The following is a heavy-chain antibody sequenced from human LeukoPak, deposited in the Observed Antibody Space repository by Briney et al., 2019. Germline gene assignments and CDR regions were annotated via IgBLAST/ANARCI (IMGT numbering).Heavy chain of an antibody. CDR2: INQDGSEK. V-gene: IGHV3-7*01. CDR3: TRDVREAYDI. J-gene: IGHJ3*02. D-gene: IGHD3-16*01. CDR1: GFRFGGFW. Sequence: PGGSLRLSCEASGFRFGGFWMNWVRQAPGKGPERVDNINQDGSEKLYVDSVKGRFTISRDNAKNSLYLQMNSLRVEDTAVYYCTRDVREAYDIWGHGTMVTVSS.